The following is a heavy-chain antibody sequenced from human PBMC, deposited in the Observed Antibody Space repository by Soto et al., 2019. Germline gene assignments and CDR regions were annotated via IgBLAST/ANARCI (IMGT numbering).Heavy chain of an antibody. CDR2: IIPILGIA. CDR3: ARAGYDFWSGYYASLDY. D-gene: IGHD3-3*01. V-gene: IGHV1-69*02. CDR1: GGTFSSYT. J-gene: IGHJ4*02. Sequence: QVQLVQSGAEVKKPGSSVKVSCKASGGTFSSYTISWVRQAPGQGLEWMGRIIPILGIANYAQKFQGRVTITADKSTSTAYMELSSLRSEDTAVYYCARAGYDFWSGYYASLDYWGQGTLVTVSS.